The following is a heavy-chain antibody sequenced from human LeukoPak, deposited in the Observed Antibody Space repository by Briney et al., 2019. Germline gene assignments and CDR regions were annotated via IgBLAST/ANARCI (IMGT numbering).Heavy chain of an antibody. Sequence: GGSLRLSCAASGFTFSNYAMNWVRQAPGKGLEWVSVISGSGGTTYYADSVKGRFTISRDNSKNTLYLQMNSLRAEDTAVYYCAKDIGKYYFDYWGQGTLVTVSS. CDR2: ISGSGGTT. D-gene: IGHD1-1*01. J-gene: IGHJ4*02. V-gene: IGHV3-23*01. CDR3: AKDIGKYYFDY. CDR1: GFTFSNYA.